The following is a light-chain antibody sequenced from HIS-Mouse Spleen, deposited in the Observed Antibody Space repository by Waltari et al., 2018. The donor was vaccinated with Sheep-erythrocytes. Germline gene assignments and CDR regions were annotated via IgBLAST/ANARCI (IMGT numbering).Light chain of an antibody. CDR1: SSHVGGYNS. Sequence: QSALTQPRSVSGSPGQSVTISCPGTSSHVGGYNSFSWYQHHPGKAPKPMIYDVSKRPSGVPDRFSGSKSGNTASLTISGLQAEDEADYYCCSYAGSYTLVFGGGTKLTVL. CDR3: CSYAGSYTLV. V-gene: IGLV2-11*01. CDR2: DVS. J-gene: IGLJ2*01.